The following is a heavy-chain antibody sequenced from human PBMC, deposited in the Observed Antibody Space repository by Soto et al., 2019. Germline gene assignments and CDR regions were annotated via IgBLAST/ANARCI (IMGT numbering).Heavy chain of an antibody. V-gene: IGHV3-30*18. CDR3: AKDIALVRGVIIDLDV. CDR2: ISYDGDNT. CDR1: GFIFNNYG. D-gene: IGHD3-10*01. Sequence: LRLSCAASGFIFNNYGMHWVRQAPGKGLEWVAVISYDGDNTYYADSVKGRFTISRDNSKNTLFLQMNSLRAEDTAVYYCAKDIALVRGVIIDLDVWGQGTTVTVSS. J-gene: IGHJ6*02.